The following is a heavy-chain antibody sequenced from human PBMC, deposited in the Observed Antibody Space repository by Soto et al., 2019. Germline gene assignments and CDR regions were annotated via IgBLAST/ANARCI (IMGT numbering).Heavy chain of an antibody. Sequence: GGSLRLSCAASGFTFTSYWMSWVRQAPGKGLEWVANIKQDGSEKYYVDSVKGRFTISRDNAKNSLYLQMNSLRAEDTAVYYCARGGGYSYGSLAYWGQGTLVTVSS. D-gene: IGHD5-18*01. CDR3: ARGGGYSYGSLAY. CDR1: GFTFTSYW. V-gene: IGHV3-7*02. J-gene: IGHJ4*02. CDR2: IKQDGSEK.